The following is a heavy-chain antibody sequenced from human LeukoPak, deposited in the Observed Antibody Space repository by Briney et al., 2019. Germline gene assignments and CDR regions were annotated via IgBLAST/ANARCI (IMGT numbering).Heavy chain of an antibody. CDR1: GDSLSSNSAA. V-gene: IGHV6-1*01. J-gene: IGHJ6*03. D-gene: IGHD7-27*01. Sequence: SQTLSLTCAISGDSLSSNSAAWNWLRQSPSRGLEWLGRTYYRSKWYNDYAVSVKSRITINPDTSKNQFSLQLNSVTPEDTAVYYCARGLGIRRYYYYYMDVWGKGTTVTVSS. CDR2: TYYRSKWYN. CDR3: ARGLGIRRYYYYYMDV.